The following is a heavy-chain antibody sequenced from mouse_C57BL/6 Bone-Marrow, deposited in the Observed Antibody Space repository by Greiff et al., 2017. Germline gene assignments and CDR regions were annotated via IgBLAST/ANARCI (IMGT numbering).Heavy chain of an antibody. Sequence: EVHLVESGGGLVKPGGSLKLSCAASGFTFSSYAMSWVRQTPETRLEWVATISDGGSYTYYPDNVKGRFTISRDNAKNNLYLQMSHLKSENTAMYYCARVLFQGFDYWGQGTTLTVSS. V-gene: IGHV5-4*01. J-gene: IGHJ2*01. CDR2: ISDGGSYT. CDR3: ARVLFQGFDY. CDR1: GFTFSSYA. D-gene: IGHD1-1*01.